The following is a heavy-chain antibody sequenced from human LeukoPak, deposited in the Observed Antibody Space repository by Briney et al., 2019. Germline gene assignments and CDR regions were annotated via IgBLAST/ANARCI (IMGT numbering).Heavy chain of an antibody. D-gene: IGHD4-17*01. CDR2: IYYSGST. J-gene: IGHJ5*02. CDR3: ARVRDYGDDWFDP. CDR1: GGSISSYY. V-gene: IGHV4-59*08. Sequence: SETLSLTCTVSGGSISSYYWSWIRQPPGKGLEWIGYIYYSGSTNYNPSLKSRVTISVDTSKNQFSLKLSSVTAADTAVYYCARVRDYGDDWFDPWGQGTLVTVPS.